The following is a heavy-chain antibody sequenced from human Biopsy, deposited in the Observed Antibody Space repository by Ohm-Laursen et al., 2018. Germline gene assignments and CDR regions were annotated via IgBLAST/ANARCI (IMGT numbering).Heavy chain of an antibody. Sequence: TLSLTCTVSRDSISNYYWTWIRQSPGKGLEWIGYIYYTGSTNYNPSVKSRVTISVDTSKNQFSLKLNSATAADTAVYYCARMPHFDYWGQGILATVSS. CDR2: IYYTGST. CDR3: ARMPHFDY. J-gene: IGHJ4*02. D-gene: IGHD2-2*01. CDR1: RDSISNYY. V-gene: IGHV4-59*01.